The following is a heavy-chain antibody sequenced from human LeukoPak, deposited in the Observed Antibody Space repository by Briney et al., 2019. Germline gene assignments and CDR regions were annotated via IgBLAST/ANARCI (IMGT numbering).Heavy chain of an antibody. J-gene: IGHJ4*02. D-gene: IGHD5-12*01. V-gene: IGHV3-15*01. CDR3: AKDEKGGGSSGSCFDY. CDR1: GFTFSNAW. Sequence: GGSLRLSCAASGFTFSNAWMSWVRQAPGKGLEWVGRIKSKTDGGTTEYAAPVKGRFTISRDNSKNTLYLQMNSLRAEDTAVYYCAKDEKGGGSSGSCFDYWGQGTLVTVSS. CDR2: IKSKTDGGTT.